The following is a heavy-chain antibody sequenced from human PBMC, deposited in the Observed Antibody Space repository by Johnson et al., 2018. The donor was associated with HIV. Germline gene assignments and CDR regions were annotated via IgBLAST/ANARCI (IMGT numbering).Heavy chain of an antibody. D-gene: IGHD3-22*01. Sequence: AAGGVTFSSYGMHWVRQAPGKGLEGVAFIRYDGNNKYYADSVMGRFTISRDNAKNSLYLQMNSLRAKDTALYYCARETNYYDSSGGLGLDIWGQGTMVTVSS. J-gene: IGHJ3*02. CDR1: GVTFSSYG. CDR2: IRYDGNNK. CDR3: ARETNYYDSSGGLGLDI. V-gene: IGHV3-30*02.